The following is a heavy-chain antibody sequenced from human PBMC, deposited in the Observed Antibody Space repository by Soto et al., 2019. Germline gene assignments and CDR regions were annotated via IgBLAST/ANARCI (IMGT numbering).Heavy chain of an antibody. CDR3: TSGRPPRY. J-gene: IGHJ4*02. V-gene: IGHV4-34*01. CDR2: IDHSGTT. CDR1: GEAFSGFY. Sequence: PSETLSLTCAVYGEAFSGFYWSWIRQPPGKGLEWIGDIDHSGTTHYNPSLKNRVTILIDTSKKHFSLSLTSVTAAHTATYFCTSGRPPRYWGQGTLVTVSS.